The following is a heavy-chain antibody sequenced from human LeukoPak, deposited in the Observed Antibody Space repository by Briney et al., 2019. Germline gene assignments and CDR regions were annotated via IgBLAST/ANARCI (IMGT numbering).Heavy chain of an antibody. CDR1: GFTLKLYP. CDR3: AREGVQTTVDAFDI. V-gene: IGHV3-30*04. Sequence: PGESLRLSCAASGFTLKLYPMPWVRQTPGKGLEWLSVISHDGSDKNNADSVKGRFIISRDNSKNTVFLQLNSLRPEDTAMYYCAREGVQTTVDAFDIWGLGTMVIVSS. J-gene: IGHJ3*02. CDR2: ISHDGSDK. D-gene: IGHD4-17*01.